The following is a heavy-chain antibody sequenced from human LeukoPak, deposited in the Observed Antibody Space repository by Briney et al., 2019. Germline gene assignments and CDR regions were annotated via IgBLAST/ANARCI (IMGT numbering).Heavy chain of an antibody. Sequence: SETLSLTCTVSGGSISSDSYYWNWIRQPAGKGLEWIGRIYTSGSTNYNPSLKSRVTISVDTSKNQFSLKLSSVTVADTAVYYCARERYSSSSPFDYWGQGTLVTVSS. V-gene: IGHV4-61*02. D-gene: IGHD6-6*01. J-gene: IGHJ4*02. CDR1: GGSISSDSYY. CDR2: IYTSGST. CDR3: ARERYSSSSPFDY.